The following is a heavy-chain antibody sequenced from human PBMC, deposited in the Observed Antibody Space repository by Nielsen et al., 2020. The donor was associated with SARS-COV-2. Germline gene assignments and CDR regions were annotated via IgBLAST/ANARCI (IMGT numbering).Heavy chain of an antibody. CDR3: ARRVAPGGTPVYLDY. Sequence: ASVKVSCKASGYTFTSYYIHWVRQAPGQGLEWMGIINPSGGSTDYAQNFRGRVTMTRDTSTSTVYMELSSLRPEDTAVYYCARRVAPGGTPVYLDYWGQGTLVTVSS. J-gene: IGHJ4*02. V-gene: IGHV1-46*01. CDR1: GYTFTSYY. CDR2: INPSGGST. D-gene: IGHD2-2*01.